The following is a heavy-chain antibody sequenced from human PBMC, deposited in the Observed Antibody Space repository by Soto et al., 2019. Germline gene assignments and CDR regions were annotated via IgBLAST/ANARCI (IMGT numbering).Heavy chain of an antibody. Sequence: SETLSLTCTVSGGSISSYYWSWIRQPPGKGLEWIGYIYYSGSTNYNPSLKSRVTISVDTSKNQFSLKLSSVTAADTAVYYCARGTAQNPHYIRVTPNWFDSWGQGTLVTVSS. CDR3: ARGTAQNPHYIRVTPNWFDS. D-gene: IGHD2-21*02. CDR2: IYYSGST. V-gene: IGHV4-59*01. CDR1: GGSISSYY. J-gene: IGHJ5*01.